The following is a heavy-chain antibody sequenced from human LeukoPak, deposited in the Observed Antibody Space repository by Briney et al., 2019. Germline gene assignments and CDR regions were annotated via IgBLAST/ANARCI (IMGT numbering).Heavy chain of an antibody. CDR2: IWYDGSNK. CDR1: GFTFSSYG. V-gene: IGHV3-33*06. J-gene: IGHJ4*02. Sequence: GGSLRLSCAASGFTFSSYGMHWVRQAPGKGLERVAVIWYDGSNKYYADSVKGRFTISRDNSKNTLYLQMNNLRAEDTAIYYCAKEPVSAGRYSYYFDYWGQGTLVTVSS. D-gene: IGHD1-26*01. CDR3: AKEPVSAGRYSYYFDY.